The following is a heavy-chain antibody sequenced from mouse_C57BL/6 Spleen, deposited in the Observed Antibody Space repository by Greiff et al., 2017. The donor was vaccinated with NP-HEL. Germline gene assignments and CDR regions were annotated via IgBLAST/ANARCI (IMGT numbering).Heavy chain of an antibody. CDR3: ARTAYYGSSDWYFDV. CDR2: ISYDGSN. Sequence: VQLKESGPGLVKPSQSLSLTCSVTGYSITSGYYWNWIRQFPGNKLEWMGYISYDGSNNYNPSLKNRISITRDTSKNQFFLKLNSVTTEDTATYYCARTAYYGSSDWYFDVWGTGTTVTVSS. D-gene: IGHD1-1*01. CDR1: GYSITSGYY. V-gene: IGHV3-6*01. J-gene: IGHJ1*03.